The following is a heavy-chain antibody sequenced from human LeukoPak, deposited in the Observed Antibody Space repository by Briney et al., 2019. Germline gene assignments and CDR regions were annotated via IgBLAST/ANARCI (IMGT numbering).Heavy chain of an antibody. D-gene: IGHD5-12*01. V-gene: IGHV3-7*01. CDR2: IKQDGSEK. CDR1: GFTFSSYW. CDR3: ARVLGSGYDYLDY. J-gene: IGHJ4*02. Sequence: GSLRLSCAASGFTFSSYWMSWVRQAPGKGLEWVANIKQDGSEKYYVVSVKGRFTISRDNAKNSLYLQMNSLRAEDTAVYYCARVLGSGYDYLDYWGQGTLVTVSS.